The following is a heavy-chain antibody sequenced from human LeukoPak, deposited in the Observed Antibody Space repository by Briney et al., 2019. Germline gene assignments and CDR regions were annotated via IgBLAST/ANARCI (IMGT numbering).Heavy chain of an antibody. V-gene: IGHV3-64D*06. CDR1: GFTFRSCA. CDR2: ITSNGGST. CDR3: IKDRSGTYSFDY. J-gene: IGHJ4*02. Sequence: GGSLRLSCSAFGFTFRSCAMHWVRQAPGKGLEYVSTITSNGGSTYYADSVKGRFTISRDNSKNTLYLQMSSLRTEDTAVYYRIKDRSGTYSFDYWGQGTLVTVSS. D-gene: IGHD1-26*01.